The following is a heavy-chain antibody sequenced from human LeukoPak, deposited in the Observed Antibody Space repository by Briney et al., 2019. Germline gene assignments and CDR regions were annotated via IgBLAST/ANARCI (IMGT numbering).Heavy chain of an antibody. Sequence: PSQTLSLTCTVSGGSISSGSYYWSWIRQPAGKGLEWIGRIYTSGSTNYNPSLKRRVTISVDTSKNQFSLKLSSVTAADTAVYYCARSYYYDSSGYYFLNHWGQGTLVTVSS. CDR1: GGSISSGSYY. D-gene: IGHD3-22*01. CDR2: IYTSGST. V-gene: IGHV4-61*02. J-gene: IGHJ5*02. CDR3: ARSYYYDSSGYYFLNH.